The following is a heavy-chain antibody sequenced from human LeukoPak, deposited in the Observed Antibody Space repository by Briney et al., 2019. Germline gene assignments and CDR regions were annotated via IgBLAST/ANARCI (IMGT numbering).Heavy chain of an antibody. Sequence: GGSLRLSCSASGLNFSSYWMHWVRQVPGKGLVWISRISTDGNSTTYADSVTGRLTISRDKAKNTLYLQMNSLRANDTALYYCVREQKTGDSRFFDYWGQGTLVTVSS. CDR2: ISTDGNST. V-gene: IGHV3-74*01. D-gene: IGHD1-1*01. J-gene: IGHJ4*02. CDR3: VREQKTGDSRFFDY. CDR1: GLNFSSYW.